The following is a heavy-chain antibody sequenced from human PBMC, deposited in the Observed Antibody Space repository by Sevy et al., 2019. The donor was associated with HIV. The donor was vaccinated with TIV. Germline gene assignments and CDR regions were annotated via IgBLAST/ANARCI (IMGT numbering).Heavy chain of an antibody. D-gene: IGHD4-17*01. CDR3: TKDFGDIDH. CDR2: IKSKTHGGTA. CDR1: GFTLSNAR. J-gene: IGHJ4*02. V-gene: IGHV3-15*01. Sequence: GESLKISCAASGFTLSNARMTWVRQAPGKGLEWVGRIKSKTHGGTADYAAPVKGRFTISRDDSQNTLYLQMNSLKTEDTALYYCTKDFGDIDHWGQGTLVTVSS.